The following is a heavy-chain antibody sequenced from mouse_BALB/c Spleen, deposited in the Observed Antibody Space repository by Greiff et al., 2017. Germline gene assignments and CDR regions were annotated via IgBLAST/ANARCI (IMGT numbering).Heavy chain of an antibody. Sequence: QVQLQQPGAELVKPGASVKLSCKASGYTFTSYWMHWVKQRPGQGLEWIGEINPSNGRTNYNEKFKSKATLTVDKSSSTAYMQLSSLTSEDSAVYYCARLRSSYWYFDVWGAGTTVTVSS. J-gene: IGHJ1*01. V-gene: IGHV1S81*02. CDR1: GYTFTSYW. CDR3: ARLRSSYWYFDV. CDR2: INPSNGRT.